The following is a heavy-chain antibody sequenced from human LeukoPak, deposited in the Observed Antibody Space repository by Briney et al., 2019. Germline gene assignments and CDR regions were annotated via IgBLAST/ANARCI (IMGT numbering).Heavy chain of an antibody. CDR2: INPSAGT. D-gene: IGHD1-26*01. CDR1: GGSFSDYY. J-gene: IGHJ4*02. Sequence: SETLSLSCAVYGGSFSDYYWSWIRQPPEKGLEWIGEINPSAGTGYYPSLKSPVTISVDTSSNQLSLKLSSATAAGTAVYYCARHVSIGTRIVGATGDSYYFDYWGQGTLVTVSS. V-gene: IGHV4-34*01. CDR3: ARHVSIGTRIVGATGDSYYFDY.